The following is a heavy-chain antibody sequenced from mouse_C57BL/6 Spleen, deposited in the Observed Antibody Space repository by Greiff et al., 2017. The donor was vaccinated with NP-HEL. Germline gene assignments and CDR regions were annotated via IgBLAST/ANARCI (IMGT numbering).Heavy chain of an antibody. J-gene: IGHJ4*01. V-gene: IGHV3-6*01. CDR2: ISYDGSN. CDR3: ASLYGYDYAMDY. CDR1: GYSITSGYY. D-gene: IGHD2-2*01. Sequence: VQLKESGPGLVKPSQSLSLTCSVTGYSITSGYYWNWIRQFPGNKLEWMGYISYDGSNNYNPSLKNRISITRDTSKNQFFLKLNSVTTEDTATYYCASLYGYDYAMDYWGQGTSVTVSS.